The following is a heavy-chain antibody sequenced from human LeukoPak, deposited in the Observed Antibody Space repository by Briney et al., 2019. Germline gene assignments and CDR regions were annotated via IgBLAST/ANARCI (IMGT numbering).Heavy chain of an antibody. CDR1: GLTFSSYG. Sequence: AGSLRLSCAASGLTFSSYGMHWVRQAPGEGLNWVEFIRYDASNKYYSYSLKGRFTISRGNSKNTLYLQMHSLRAEDTAVYYCAKPLRRSIAARPDPSFDYWGQGALVTVSS. V-gene: IGHV3-30*02. CDR3: AKPLRRSIAARPDPSFDY. J-gene: IGHJ4*02. D-gene: IGHD6-6*01. CDR2: IRYDASNK.